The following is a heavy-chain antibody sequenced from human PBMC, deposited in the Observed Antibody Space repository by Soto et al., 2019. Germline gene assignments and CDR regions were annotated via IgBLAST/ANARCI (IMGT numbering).Heavy chain of an antibody. CDR2: IYWDDDK. J-gene: IGHJ4*02. CDR3: XXXXXSSXAFDY. V-gene: IGHV2-5*02. Sequence: QITLKESGPTLVKPTQTLTLTCTFSGFSLSTSGVGVGWIRQPPGKALEWLALIYWDDDKRYSPSLKSRLTITKDTSKNQVVLTMTNMXXVDTATYYXXXXXXSSXAFDYWGQGTLVTVSS. D-gene: IGHD6-6*01. CDR1: GFSLSTSGVG.